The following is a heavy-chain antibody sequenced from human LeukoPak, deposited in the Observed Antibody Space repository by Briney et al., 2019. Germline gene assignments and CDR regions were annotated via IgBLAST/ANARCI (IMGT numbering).Heavy chain of an antibody. CDR2: ISGSGGST. J-gene: IGHJ3*02. Sequence: GGSLRLSCAASGFTFSSYGMHWVRQAPGKGLEWVSAISGSGGSTYYADSVKGRFTISRDNSKNTLYLQMNSLRAEDTAVYYCARVQYQLLSWGDAFDIWGQGTMVTVSS. CDR3: ARVQYQLLSWGDAFDI. CDR1: GFTFSSYG. V-gene: IGHV3-23*01. D-gene: IGHD2-2*01.